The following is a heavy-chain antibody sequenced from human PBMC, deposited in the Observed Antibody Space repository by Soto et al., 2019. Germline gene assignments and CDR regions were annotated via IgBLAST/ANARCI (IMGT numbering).Heavy chain of an antibody. CDR3: AKDLTMVRGVMA. V-gene: IGHV3-23*01. Sequence: PGGSLRLSCAASGFTFTSYAMSWVRQAPGKGLEWVSAISGSGGSTYYADSVKGRFTISRDNSKNTLYLQMNSLRAEDTAVYYCAKDLTMVRGVMAWGQGTLVTVSS. CDR2: ISGSGGST. J-gene: IGHJ5*02. D-gene: IGHD3-10*01. CDR1: GFTFTSYA.